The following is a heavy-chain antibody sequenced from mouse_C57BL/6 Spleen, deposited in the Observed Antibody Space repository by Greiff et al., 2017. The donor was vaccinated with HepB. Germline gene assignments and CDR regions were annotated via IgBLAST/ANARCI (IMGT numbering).Heavy chain of an antibody. Sequence: QVQLQQSGPELVKPGASVKISCKASGYAFSSSWMIWVKQRPGKGLEWIGRIYPGDGDTNYNGKFKGKATLTADKSSSAAYMQLSSLTSEDSAVYFCARLWDSYAMDYWGQGTSVTVSS. CDR1: GYAFSSSW. D-gene: IGHD4-1*01. V-gene: IGHV1-82*01. J-gene: IGHJ4*01. CDR2: IYPGDGDT. CDR3: ARLWDSYAMDY.